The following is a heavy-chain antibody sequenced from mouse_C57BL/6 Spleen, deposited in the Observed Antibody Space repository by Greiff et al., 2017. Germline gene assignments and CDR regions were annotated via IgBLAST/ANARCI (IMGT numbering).Heavy chain of an antibody. D-gene: IGHD2-2*01. J-gene: IGHJ4*01. CDR3: ARSDMVTTGAMDY. CDR1: GYTFTSYW. V-gene: IGHV1-50*01. Sequence: QVQLQQPGAELVKPGASVKLSCKASGYTFTSYWMQWVKQRPGQGLEWIGEIDPSDSYTNYNQKFKGKATLTVDTSSSTAYMQLSSLTSEDSAVYYCARSDMVTTGAMDYWGQGTSVTVSS. CDR2: IDPSDSYT.